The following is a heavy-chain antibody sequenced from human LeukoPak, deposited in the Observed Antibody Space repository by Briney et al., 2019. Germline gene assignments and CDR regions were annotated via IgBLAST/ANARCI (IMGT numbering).Heavy chain of an antibody. Sequence: PGGSLRLSCAASGFTFRSYSMNWVRQTPGKGLEWVSSITSSSRYMFYADSVKGRFTTSGDNAKNSLYLQMNSLRAEDTAFYYCAINGGGDSRYGNFDYWGQGTLATVSS. D-gene: IGHD3-16*01. CDR1: GFTFRSYS. V-gene: IGHV3-21*04. CDR2: ITSSSRYM. J-gene: IGHJ4*02. CDR3: AINGGGDSRYGNFDY.